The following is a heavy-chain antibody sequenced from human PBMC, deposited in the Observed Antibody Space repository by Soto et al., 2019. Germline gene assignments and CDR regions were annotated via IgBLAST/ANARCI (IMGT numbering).Heavy chain of an antibody. V-gene: IGHV4-39*01. Sequence: SETLSLTCTVSGGSISSSSYYGGWIRQPPGKGLEWIGSIYYSGSTYYNPSLKSRVTISVDTSKNQFSLKLSSVTAADTAVYYCATIYYDFWSGYLYGMDVWGQGTTVTVSS. CDR3: ATIYYDFWSGYLYGMDV. J-gene: IGHJ6*02. CDR2: IYYSGST. D-gene: IGHD3-3*01. CDR1: GGSISSSSYY.